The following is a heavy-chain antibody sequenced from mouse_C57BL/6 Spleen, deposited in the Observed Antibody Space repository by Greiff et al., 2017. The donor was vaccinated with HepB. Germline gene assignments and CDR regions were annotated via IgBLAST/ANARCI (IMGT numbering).Heavy chain of an antibody. CDR1: GYTFTSYW. CDR3: ARFGYFDY. V-gene: IGHV1-69*01. CDR2: IDPSDSYT. Sequence: QVQLQQSGAELVMPGASVKLSCKASGYTFTSYWMHWVKQRPGQGLEWIGAIDPSDSYTNYNQKFKGKSTLTVDKSSSTAYMQLSSLTSEDSAVYYCARFGYFDYWGQGTTLTVSS. J-gene: IGHJ2*01.